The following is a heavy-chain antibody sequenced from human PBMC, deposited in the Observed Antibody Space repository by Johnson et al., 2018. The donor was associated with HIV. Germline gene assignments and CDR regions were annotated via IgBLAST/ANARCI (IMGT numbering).Heavy chain of an antibody. D-gene: IGHD6-6*01. CDR1: GFIFSTYG. Sequence: QVQLVESGGGVVQPGGSLRLSCAASGFIFSTYGMHWVRQAPGKGLEWVAFIRYDGSNKYYVDSVKGRFTISRENSKNTLYLQMNSLRADDTAVYYCARDRAPVYSSSSSPFDAFDILGQGTMVTVSS. CDR2: IRYDGSNK. V-gene: IGHV3-30*02. CDR3: ARDRAPVYSSSSSPFDAFDI. J-gene: IGHJ3*02.